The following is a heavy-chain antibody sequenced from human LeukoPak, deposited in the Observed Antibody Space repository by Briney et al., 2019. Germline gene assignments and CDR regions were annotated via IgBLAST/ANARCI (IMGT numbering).Heavy chain of an antibody. J-gene: IGHJ4*02. V-gene: IGHV3-9*01. CDR2: ISWNSGSI. Sequence: GGSLRLSCAASGFTFDDYAMHWVRQAPGKGLEWVSGISWNSGSIGYADSVKGRFTISRDNSKNTLYLQMNSLRAEDTAVYYCAKDGAGSQSYCSSTSCYVDYWGQGTLVTVSS. CDR1: GFTFDDYA. CDR3: AKDGAGSQSYCSSTSCYVDY. D-gene: IGHD2-2*01.